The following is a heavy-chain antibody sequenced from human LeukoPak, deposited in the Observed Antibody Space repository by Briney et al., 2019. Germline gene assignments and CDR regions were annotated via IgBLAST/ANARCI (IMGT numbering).Heavy chain of an antibody. J-gene: IGHJ2*01. CDR1: GYPFTTYD. Sequence: ASVKVSCKASGYPFTTYDINWVRKATGQGLEWMGWMNPSSGFTGYSQKFQGRVTMTRNTSITTAYMELSSLRSEDTAVYYCARISDHNWYFDLWGRGTLVTVSS. CDR2: MNPSSGFT. V-gene: IGHV1-8*01. CDR3: ARISDHNWYFDL. D-gene: IGHD1-14*01.